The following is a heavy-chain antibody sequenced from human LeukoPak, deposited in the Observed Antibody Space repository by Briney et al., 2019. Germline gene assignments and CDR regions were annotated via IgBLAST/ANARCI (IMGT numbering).Heavy chain of an antibody. CDR2: IWYDGSNK. CDR1: GFTFSSYG. D-gene: IGHD4-23*01. Sequence: GGSLRLSCAASGFTFSSYGMHWVRQAPGKGLEWVAVIWYDGSNKYYADSVKGRFTISRDNSKNTLYLQMNSLRAEDTAVYYCARDLDYGGNAYGMDVWGQGTTVTVSS. V-gene: IGHV3-33*01. CDR3: ARDLDYGGNAYGMDV. J-gene: IGHJ6*02.